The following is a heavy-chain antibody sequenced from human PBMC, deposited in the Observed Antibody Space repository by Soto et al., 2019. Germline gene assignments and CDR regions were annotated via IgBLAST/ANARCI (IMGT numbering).Heavy chain of an antibody. CDR3: ARELERVFDY. CDR2: IAYDGRNK. CDR1: GFTFSSYA. Sequence: QVQLVESGGGVVQPGRSLRLSCAASGFTFSSYAMHWVRQAPGKGLEWVAVIAYDGRNKYYADSVKGRFTISRDNSKNTLYLQMNSLRIEDTAVYYCARELERVFDYWGQETLVTVSS. J-gene: IGHJ4*02. D-gene: IGHD1-1*01. V-gene: IGHV3-30*04.